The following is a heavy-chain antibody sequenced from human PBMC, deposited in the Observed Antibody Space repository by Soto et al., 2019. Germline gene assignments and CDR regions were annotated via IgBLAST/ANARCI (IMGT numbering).Heavy chain of an antibody. CDR3: ARGSIFGVVIDYFDY. J-gene: IGHJ4*02. D-gene: IGHD3-3*01. CDR2: IYYSGST. CDR1: GGSITSYY. V-gene: IGHV4-59*01. Sequence: SETLSLTCTVSGGSITSYYWSWIRQPPGKGLEWIGYIYYSGSTNYNPSLKSRVTISVDTSKNQFSLKLSSVTAADTAVYYCARGSIFGVVIDYFDYWGQGSLVTVSS.